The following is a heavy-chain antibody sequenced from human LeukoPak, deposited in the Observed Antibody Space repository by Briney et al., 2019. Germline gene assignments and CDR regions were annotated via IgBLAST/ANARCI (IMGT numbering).Heavy chain of an antibody. Sequence: GGSLRLSCAASGFTFSSYSMNWVRQAPGKGLEWVSSISSSSSYIYYADSVKGRFTISRDNAKNSLYLQMNSLRAEDTAVYYCARGAINSGSYDAYFDYWGQGTLVTVSS. CDR2: ISSSSSYI. J-gene: IGHJ4*02. V-gene: IGHV3-21*01. CDR3: ARGAINSGSYDAYFDY. CDR1: GFTFSSYS. D-gene: IGHD1-26*01.